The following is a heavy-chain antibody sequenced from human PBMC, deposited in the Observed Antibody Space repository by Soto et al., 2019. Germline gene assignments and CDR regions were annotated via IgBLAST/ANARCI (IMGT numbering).Heavy chain of an antibody. CDR2: ISFDGNNK. J-gene: IGHJ6*02. D-gene: IGHD2-2*01. Sequence: PGGSLRLSCAASGFTFSSYGMHWVRQAPGKGLEWVAVISFDGNNKYYADSVKGRFTISRDNSKNTLYLQINSLRTEDTAVYYCAKDLGYCSSTTCYRMDLWGQGTTVTVS. CDR1: GFTFSSYG. CDR3: AKDLGYCSSTTCYRMDL. V-gene: IGHV3-30*18.